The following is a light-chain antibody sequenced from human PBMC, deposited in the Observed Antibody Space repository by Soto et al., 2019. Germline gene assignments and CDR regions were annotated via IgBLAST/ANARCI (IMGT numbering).Light chain of an antibody. V-gene: IGKV1-5*03. CDR2: KAS. J-gene: IGKJ1*01. Sequence: DIQMTQSPSTLSASVGDRVTITCRASQSISGWLAWCQQKPGKAPKLLIYKASSLESGVPSRFSGSGSGTEFTLTISSLQPDDFATYYCQQYNSFWTFGQGTKVDIK. CDR3: QQYNSFWT. CDR1: QSISGW.